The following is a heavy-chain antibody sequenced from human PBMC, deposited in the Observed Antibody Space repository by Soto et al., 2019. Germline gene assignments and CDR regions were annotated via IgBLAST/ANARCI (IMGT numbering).Heavy chain of an antibody. J-gene: IGHJ5*02. Sequence: SGPTLVNPTETLTLACSVSGFSLSNARMGVSWIRQPPGQAQEWLAHFFSNDEKTYSTSLKSRLTVSKDTSNSQVVLITTNMDPVDTAAYYCARTRAKTLPWKRACFDPWGQGTLITVSS. CDR2: FFSNDEK. V-gene: IGHV2-26*01. CDR1: GFSLSNARMG. CDR3: ARTRAKTLPWKRACFDP. D-gene: IGHD4-17*01.